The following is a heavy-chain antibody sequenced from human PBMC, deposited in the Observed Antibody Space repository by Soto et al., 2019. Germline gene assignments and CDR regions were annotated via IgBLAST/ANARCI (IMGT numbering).Heavy chain of an antibody. CDR2: FYYSGST. J-gene: IGHJ4*02. V-gene: IGHV4-39*01. Sequence: PSETLSLTCTVSGGSIRSSSFYWGWIRQPPGRGLEWIGGFYYSGSTYYNPSLKSRVTISVDTSKNQFSLNLSSVTAADMAVYYCARRFYDGNEGFNYWGQRTLVTVSS. D-gene: IGHD5-12*01. CDR3: ARRFYDGNEGFNY. CDR1: GGSIRSSSFY.